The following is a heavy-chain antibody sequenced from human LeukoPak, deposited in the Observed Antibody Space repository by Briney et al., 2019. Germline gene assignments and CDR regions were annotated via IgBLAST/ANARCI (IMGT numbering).Heavy chain of an antibody. J-gene: IGHJ4*02. V-gene: IGHV4-39*01. CDR2: IYYSGST. Sequence: SETLSLTCTVSGGSISSSSYYWGWIRQPPGKGLEWIGSIYYSGSTYYNPSLKSRVTISVDTSKNQFSLKLSSVTAADTAVYYCARGVRDTAMVASEYYFDYWGQGTLVTVSS. CDR1: GGSISSSSYY. D-gene: IGHD5-18*01. CDR3: ARGVRDTAMVASEYYFDY.